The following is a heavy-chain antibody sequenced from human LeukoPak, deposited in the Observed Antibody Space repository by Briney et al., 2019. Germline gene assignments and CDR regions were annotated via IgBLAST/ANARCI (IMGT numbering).Heavy chain of an antibody. J-gene: IGHJ4*02. V-gene: IGHV1-2*02. Sequence: GASVKVSCKASGGTFSSYAISWVRQAPGQGLEWMGWINPNSGGTNYAQKFQGRVTMTRDTSISTAYMELSRLRSDDTAVYYCARGGGSYFYFDYWGQGTLVTVSS. CDR2: INPNSGGT. D-gene: IGHD1-26*01. CDR1: GGTFSSYA. CDR3: ARGGGSYFYFDY.